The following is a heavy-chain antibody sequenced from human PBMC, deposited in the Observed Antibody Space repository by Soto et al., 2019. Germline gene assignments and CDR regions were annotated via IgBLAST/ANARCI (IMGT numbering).Heavy chain of an antibody. D-gene: IGHD5-12*01. J-gene: IGHJ5*02. CDR3: AREEGGGYDHRWFDP. CDR2: IYYSGST. CDR1: GGSISSGGYY. Sequence: QVQLQESGPGLVKPSQTLSLTCTVSGGSISSGGYYWSWIRQHPGKGLEWIGYIYYSGSTYYNPSLKSRVTLSXXXSXXQFSLKLRSVTAADTAVYYCAREEGGGYDHRWFDPWGQGTLVTVSS. V-gene: IGHV4-31*03.